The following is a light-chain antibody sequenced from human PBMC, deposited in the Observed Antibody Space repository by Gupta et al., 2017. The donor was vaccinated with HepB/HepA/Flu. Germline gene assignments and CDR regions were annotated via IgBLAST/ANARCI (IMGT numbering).Light chain of an antibody. CDR2: DAS. J-gene: IGKJ3*01. CDR1: QSVSSY. Sequence: DIVLTQSPATLSLSPGERATLSCRASQSVSSYLAWYQHKPGQAPRLLIYDASNRATGIPARFSGSGSGTDFTLTISSLEPEDFAVYYCQQRSTFGPGTKVDIK. CDR3: QQRST. V-gene: IGKV3-11*01.